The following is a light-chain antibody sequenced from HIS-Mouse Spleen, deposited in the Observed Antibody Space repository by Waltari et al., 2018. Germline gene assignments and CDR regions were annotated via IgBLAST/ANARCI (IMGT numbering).Light chain of an antibody. CDR2: EER. J-gene: IGLJ2*01. Sequence: SYELTQPPSVSVSPGQTARITCSGDALPKKYAYWYQQKSGQAPVRVIYEERKRPSGIPERFTGSSSGTMATLTISGAQVEDEADYYCYSTDSSGNHRVFGGGTKLTVL. CDR1: ALPKKY. V-gene: IGLV3-10*01. CDR3: YSTDSSGNHRV.